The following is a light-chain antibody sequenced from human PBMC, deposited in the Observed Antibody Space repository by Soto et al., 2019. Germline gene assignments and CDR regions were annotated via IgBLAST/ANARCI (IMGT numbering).Light chain of an antibody. CDR2: GAY. J-gene: IGKJ1*01. CDR3: QQYGSSPRT. Sequence: EIELTQSPATLSLSPGERSTLSCMASQSVSSSYLAWYKKKTGQGTRLIIYGAYSRATGIPDRVSGSGSGTDFTLTISRLEPEDCAVYDCQQYGSSPRTFGQGTKVDIK. V-gene: IGKV3-20*01. CDR1: QSVSSSY.